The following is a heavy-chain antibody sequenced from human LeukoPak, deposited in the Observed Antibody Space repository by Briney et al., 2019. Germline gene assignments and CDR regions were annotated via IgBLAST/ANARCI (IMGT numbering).Heavy chain of an antibody. J-gene: IGHJ4*02. D-gene: IGHD3/OR15-3a*01. CDR2: IYYSGST. CDR3: ARGRSNSDY. V-gene: IGHV4-59*01. CDR1: GGSINSYY. Sequence: AETLSLTCTVSGGSINSYYWTWIRQPPGKGLEWLGYIYYSGSTNYNPSLKSRVTISVDTSKNQFSPTLSSVTAADTAVYYCARGRSNSDYWGQGTLVTVSS.